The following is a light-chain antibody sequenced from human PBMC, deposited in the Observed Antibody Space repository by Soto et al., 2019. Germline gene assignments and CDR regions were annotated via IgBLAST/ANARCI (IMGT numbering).Light chain of an antibody. CDR1: SSDVGSYNL. CDR3: CSSAGGSTVV. Sequence: QSALTQAASVSGSPGQSITISCTGTSSDVGSYNLVSWYQQHPGKAPKVMIYEGDKRPSGVSNRFSGSKSGNTASLTISGLLAEDEADYYCCSSAGGSTVVFGGGTKLTVL. V-gene: IGLV2-23*01. J-gene: IGLJ2*01. CDR2: EGD.